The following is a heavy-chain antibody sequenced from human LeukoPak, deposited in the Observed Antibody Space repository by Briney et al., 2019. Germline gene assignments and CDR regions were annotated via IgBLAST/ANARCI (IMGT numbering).Heavy chain of an antibody. J-gene: IGHJ4*02. V-gene: IGHV1-8*02. CDR1: GYTFTTYG. CDR3: ARGLGAGTHYDFWSGYYYFDY. D-gene: IGHD3-3*01. CDR2: MNPNSGNT. Sequence: GASVKVSCKTSGYTFTTYGITWVRQAPGQGLEWMGWMNPNSGNTGYAQKFQGRVTMTRNTSISTAYMELSSLRSEDTAVYYCARGLGAGTHYDFWSGYYYFDYWGQGTLVTVSS.